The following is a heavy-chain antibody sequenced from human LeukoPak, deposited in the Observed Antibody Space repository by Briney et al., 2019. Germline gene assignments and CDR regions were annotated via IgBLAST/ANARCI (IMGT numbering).Heavy chain of an antibody. D-gene: IGHD6-13*01. J-gene: IGHJ5*02. Sequence: GASLKISYKISGSRLTSNWIGWVRPAPGKGLEWMGLIYPGYSDAKYSPSFQGQVTFSVDASISTAYLQLSGLRASDTAIYYCVRFALSSSLDHWGQGTLVTVSS. V-gene: IGHV5-51*01. CDR1: GSRLTSNW. CDR3: VRFALSSSLDH. CDR2: IYPGYSDA.